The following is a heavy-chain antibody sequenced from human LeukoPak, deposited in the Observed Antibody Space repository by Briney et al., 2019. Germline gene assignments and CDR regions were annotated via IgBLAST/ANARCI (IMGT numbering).Heavy chain of an antibody. V-gene: IGHV1-2*02. Sequence: ASVKVSCKASGYTFTGYYMHWVRQAPGQGLEWMGWINPNSGGTNYAQEFQGRVTMTTDTSTSTAYMELRSLRSDDTAVYYCARVAGYSSGWYWGYFDYWGQGTLVTVSS. CDR2: INPNSGGT. J-gene: IGHJ4*02. CDR3: ARVAGYSSGWYWGYFDY. D-gene: IGHD6-19*01. CDR1: GYTFTGYY.